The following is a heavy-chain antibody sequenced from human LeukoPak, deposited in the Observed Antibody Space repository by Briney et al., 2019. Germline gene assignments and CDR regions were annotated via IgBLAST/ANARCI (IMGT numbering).Heavy chain of an antibody. CDR2: IYNSGST. CDR3: ARVSFGGVIVAQDY. D-gene: IGHD3-16*02. Sequence: SETLSLTCTVSGGSISPSYWSWIRQSPGKGLEWIGYIYNSGSTNYNPSLKSRVTISVDRSKNQFSLKLTSVTAADTDVYYCARVSFGGVIVAQDYWGQGTLVTVSS. CDR1: GGSISPSY. J-gene: IGHJ4*02. V-gene: IGHV4-59*08.